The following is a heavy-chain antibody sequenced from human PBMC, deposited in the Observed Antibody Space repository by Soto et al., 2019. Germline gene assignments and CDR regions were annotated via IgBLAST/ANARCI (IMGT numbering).Heavy chain of an antibody. D-gene: IGHD1-7*01. Sequence: QVQLVESGGGVVQPGRSLRLSCAASGFTFSTYGMHWVRQAPGKGLEWVAVISYDGSNKFYADSVRGRFTISRDNSKNMLYLEMNSLRAEDTAVYYCAKAHPVKTTFLDQWGQGTLVTVSS. CDR2: ISYDGSNK. J-gene: IGHJ4*02. V-gene: IGHV3-30*18. CDR1: GFTFSTYG. CDR3: AKAHPVKTTFLDQ.